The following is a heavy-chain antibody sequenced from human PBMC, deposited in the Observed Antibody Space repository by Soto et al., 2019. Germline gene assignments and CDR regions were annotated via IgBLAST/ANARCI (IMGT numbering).Heavy chain of an antibody. CDR1: GCTFSSYA. D-gene: IGHD6-19*01. CDR3: ARDPQYSSGWSYYFDY. V-gene: IGHV1-69*13. CDR2: IIPIFGTA. Sequence: SVKVSCKASGCTFSSYAISWVRQAPGQGLEWMGGIIPIFGTANYAQKFQGRVTITADESTSTAYMELSSLRSEDTAVYYCARDPQYSSGWSYYFDYWGQGTLVTVPQ. J-gene: IGHJ4*02.